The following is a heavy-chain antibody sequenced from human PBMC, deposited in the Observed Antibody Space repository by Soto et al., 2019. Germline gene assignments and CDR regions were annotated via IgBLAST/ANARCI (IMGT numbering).Heavy chain of an antibody. Sequence: GGSLRLSCAASGFTVSSNYMSWVRQAPGKGLEWVSVIYSGGSTYYADSVKGRFTISRDNSKNTLYLQMNSLRAEDTAVYYCARSIQLWLPDYWGQGTLVTVSS. CDR2: IYSGGST. J-gene: IGHJ4*02. D-gene: IGHD5-18*01. CDR1: GFTVSSNY. V-gene: IGHV3-53*01. CDR3: ARSIQLWLPDY.